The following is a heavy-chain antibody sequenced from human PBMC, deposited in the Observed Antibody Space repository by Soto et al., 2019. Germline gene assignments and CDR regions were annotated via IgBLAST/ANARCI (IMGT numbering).Heavy chain of an antibody. D-gene: IGHD6-19*01. V-gene: IGHV1-18*01. J-gene: IGHJ6*03. CDR2: ISAYNGNT. Sequence: QDQLVQSGVEVKKPGASVKVSCKASGYSFTNYGITWVRQAPGQGFEWMGWISAYNGNTNNAQKFQGRATLTTGASPSTVYLELGSLRADDTADYYCARDRGVAPPVAGNTHYYYYMDVWGKGTTVTVSS. CDR1: GYSFTNYG. CDR3: ARDRGVAPPVAGNTHYYYYMDV.